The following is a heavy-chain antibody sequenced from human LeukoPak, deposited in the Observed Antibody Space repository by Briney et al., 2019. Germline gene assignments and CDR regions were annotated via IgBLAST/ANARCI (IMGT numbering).Heavy chain of an antibody. J-gene: IGHJ6*02. CDR3: AKDSSSSPYYGMDV. CDR2: INWNSDRI. Sequence: GGSLRLSCAASGFTFDDYAMHWVRQAPGKGLEWVSGINWNSDRIGYADSVKGRFTISRDNAKNSLYLQMNSLRAEDTALYYCAKDSSSSPYYGMDVRGQGTTVTVSS. D-gene: IGHD6-6*01. V-gene: IGHV3-9*01. CDR1: GFTFDDYA.